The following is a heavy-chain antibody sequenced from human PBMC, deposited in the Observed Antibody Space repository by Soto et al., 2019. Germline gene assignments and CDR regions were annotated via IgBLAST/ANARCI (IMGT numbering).Heavy chain of an antibody. Sequence: SETLSLTCTVSGGAVGSSSYYWGWIRQPPGKGLEWIGSVYYSGSTYDNPSLKGRVTMSVDTSKNQISLKLDSVTAADAGVYFCARDGMTTGDTWGPGTLVTVSS. J-gene: IGHJ4*02. CDR2: VYYSGST. D-gene: IGHD2-21*02. CDR1: GGAVGSSSYY. CDR3: ARDGMTTGDT. V-gene: IGHV4-39*07.